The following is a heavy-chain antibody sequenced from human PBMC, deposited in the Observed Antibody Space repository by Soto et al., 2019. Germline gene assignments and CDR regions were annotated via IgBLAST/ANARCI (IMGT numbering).Heavy chain of an antibody. CDR2: IYYSGST. Sequence: SETLSLTCTVSGGSISSGGYYWSWIRQHPGKGLEWIGYIYYSGSTYYNPSLKSRVTISVDTSKNQFSLKLSFVRAEDTAVYYCAKDLDELVVPAAHDYWGQGTLVTVSS. V-gene: IGHV4-31*03. D-gene: IGHD2-2*01. CDR3: AKDLDELVVPAAHDY. CDR1: GGSISSGGYY. J-gene: IGHJ4*02.